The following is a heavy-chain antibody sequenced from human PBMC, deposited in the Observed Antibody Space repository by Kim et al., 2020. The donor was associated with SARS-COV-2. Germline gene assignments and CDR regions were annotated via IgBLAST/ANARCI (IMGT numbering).Heavy chain of an antibody. V-gene: IGHV3-11*05. CDR1: GINFSYYY. D-gene: IGHD6-13*01. CDR2: ISSSGSYT. J-gene: IGHJ5*01. Sequence: GGSLRLSCAASGINFSYYYMNWIRQAPGKGLEWVSYISSSGSYTKYADSLKGRFTISRDNAENSLYLQMNSLRAEDTAVYYCVRVAVGSSSWYYYDSW. CDR3: VRVAVGSSSWYYYDS.